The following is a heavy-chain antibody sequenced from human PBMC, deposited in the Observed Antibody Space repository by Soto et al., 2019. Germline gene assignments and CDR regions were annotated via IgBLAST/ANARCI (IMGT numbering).Heavy chain of an antibody. CDR2: ISAHNGNT. V-gene: IGHV1-18*01. D-gene: IGHD1-1*01. J-gene: IGHJ4*02. Sequence: QVHLVQSGAEVKKPGASVKVSCKCSGYTFTSYGITWVRQAPGQGLEWMGWISAHNGNTDYAQKLQGRVTVTRDTSTSTAYMELRSLRSDDTAVYYCARWRYGDYWGQGALVTVSS. CDR3: ARWRYGDY. CDR1: GYTFTSYG.